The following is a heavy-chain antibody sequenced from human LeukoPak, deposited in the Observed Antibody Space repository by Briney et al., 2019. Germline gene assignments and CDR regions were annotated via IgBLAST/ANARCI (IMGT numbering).Heavy chain of an antibody. CDR2: IFHSGTT. J-gene: IGHJ4*02. D-gene: IGHD2-2*01. CDR1: GGSISSGGYY. Sequence: PSETLSLTCTVSGGSISSGGYYWSWIRQPPGKGLEWIGEIFHSGTTNYNPSLKSRVTMSVDKSKNQFSLNLTSVTAADTAVYFCARAPRAYCSTTGSCFQDYWGQGTLVTVSS. CDR3: ARAPRAYCSTTGSCFQDY. V-gene: IGHV4-39*07.